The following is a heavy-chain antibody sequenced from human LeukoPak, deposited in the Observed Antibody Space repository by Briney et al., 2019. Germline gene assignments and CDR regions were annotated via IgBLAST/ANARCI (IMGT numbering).Heavy chain of an antibody. CDR3: ARSDRDGYNFPPAYFDY. CDR1: GYTFTSYD. D-gene: IGHD5-24*01. CDR2: IIPIFGTA. Sequence: SVKVSCKASGYTFTSYDINWVRQATGQGLEWMGGIIPIFGTANYAQKFQGRVTITTDESTSTAYMELSSLRSEDTAVYYCARSDRDGYNFPPAYFDYWGQGTLVTVSS. V-gene: IGHV1-69*05. J-gene: IGHJ4*02.